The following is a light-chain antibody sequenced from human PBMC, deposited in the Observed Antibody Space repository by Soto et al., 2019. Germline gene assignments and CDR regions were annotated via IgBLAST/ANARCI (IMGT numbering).Light chain of an antibody. Sequence: QSVLTQPRSVSGSPGQSITISCTGTSSDVGGYNYVSWYQQHPGKAPKLIIYDVTRRPSGVPDRFSGSKSGNTASLTISGLQADDEADYYCCSYAGRYTPYVFATGTKVTVL. V-gene: IGLV2-11*01. CDR3: CSYAGRYTPYV. J-gene: IGLJ1*01. CDR2: DVT. CDR1: SSDVGGYNY.